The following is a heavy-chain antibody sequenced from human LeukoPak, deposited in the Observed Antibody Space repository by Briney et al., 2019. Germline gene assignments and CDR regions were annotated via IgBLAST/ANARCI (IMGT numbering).Heavy chain of an antibody. J-gene: IGHJ5*02. CDR1: GGSISSGGYY. V-gene: IGHV4-31*03. Sequence: PSETLSLTCTVSGGSISSGGYYWSWIRQHPGKGLEWIGYIYYSGGTYYNPSLKSRVTISVDTSKNQFSLKLSSVTAADTAVYYCASRPWRTIIAAARTKNNWFDPWGQGTLVTVSS. CDR3: ASRPWRTIIAAARTKNNWFDP. CDR2: IYYSGGT. D-gene: IGHD6-13*01.